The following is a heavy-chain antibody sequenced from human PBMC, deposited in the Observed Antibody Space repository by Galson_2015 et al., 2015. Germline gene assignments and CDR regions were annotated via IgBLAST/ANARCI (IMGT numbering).Heavy chain of an antibody. V-gene: IGHV3-30-3*01. CDR1: GFTFSSYA. CDR3: ARDSVGDGYNPFDY. J-gene: IGHJ4*02. CDR2: ISYDGSNK. D-gene: IGHD5-24*01. Sequence: SLRLSCAASGFTFSSYAMHWVRQAPGKGLKWVAVISYDGSNKYYADSVKGRFTISRDNSKNTLYLQMNSLRAEDTAVYYCARDSVGDGYNPFDYWGQGTLVTVSS.